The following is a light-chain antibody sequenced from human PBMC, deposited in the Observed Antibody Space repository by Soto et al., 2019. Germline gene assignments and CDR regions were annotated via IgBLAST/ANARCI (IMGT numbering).Light chain of an antibody. CDR1: RSDVGAYNY. Sequence: QSALTQPPSASGSPGQSVTISCTGTRSDVGAYNYVSWYQQYPGKAPKPMIYEVTKRPSGVPDRFSGSKSGKTASLTVSGLQPEDEADYYCTSYAGSNIWVFGGGTKLTVL. J-gene: IGLJ3*02. V-gene: IGLV2-8*01. CDR2: EVT. CDR3: TSYAGSNIWV.